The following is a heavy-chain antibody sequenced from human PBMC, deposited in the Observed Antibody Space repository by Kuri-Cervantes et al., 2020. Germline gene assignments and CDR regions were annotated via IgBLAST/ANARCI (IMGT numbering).Heavy chain of an antibody. Sequence: GESLKISCAAPGVTFSTLTLNWVRQAPGKGLEWVSSISSSTRYIYYADSVKGRFTISRDNSKNTLYLQMNSLRAEDTAVYYCAKEGNTGYSYFQDAFDIWGQGTMVTVSS. V-gene: IGHV3-21*04. CDR2: ISSSTRYI. CDR1: GVTFSTLT. D-gene: IGHD5-18*01. CDR3: AKEGNTGYSYFQDAFDI. J-gene: IGHJ3*02.